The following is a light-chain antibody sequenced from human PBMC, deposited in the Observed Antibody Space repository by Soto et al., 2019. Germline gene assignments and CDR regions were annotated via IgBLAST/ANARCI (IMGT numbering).Light chain of an antibody. Sequence: QSVLTQPPSVSGAPGQRVTISCTGSSSNIGAGYDVHWYQQLPGTAPKLLISGNSNRPSGVPDRFSGSKSGTSASLAITGLQAADEADYYCQSYDSSLRGGVFGGGTQLTVL. CDR1: SSNIGAGYD. CDR3: QSYDSSLRGGV. V-gene: IGLV1-40*01. CDR2: GNS. J-gene: IGLJ3*02.